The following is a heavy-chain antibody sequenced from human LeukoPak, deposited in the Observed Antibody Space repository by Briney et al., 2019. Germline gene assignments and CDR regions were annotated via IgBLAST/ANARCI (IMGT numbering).Heavy chain of an antibody. D-gene: IGHD2-15*01. Sequence: GGSLRLSCAASGFTVSSNYMSWVRQAPGKGLEWVSVIYSGGSTYYADSVRGRFTISRDNSKNTLYLQMNSLRAEDTAVYYCARATGRAAQGDYWGQGTLVTVSS. J-gene: IGHJ4*02. CDR2: IYSGGST. CDR1: GFTVSSNY. CDR3: ARATGRAAQGDY. V-gene: IGHV3-66*01.